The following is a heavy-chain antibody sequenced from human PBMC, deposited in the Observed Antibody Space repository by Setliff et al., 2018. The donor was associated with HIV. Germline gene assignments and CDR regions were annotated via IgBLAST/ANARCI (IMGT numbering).Heavy chain of an antibody. Sequence: PGGSLRLSCAASGFTFDNVDMNWVRQAPGKGPERVSSISKNSFSIYYTDSVKGRFTVSRDNSRDTLYLQMNSLRAEDTAVYYCATGRLRATSPFDNWGQGTLVTVSS. J-gene: IGHJ4*02. D-gene: IGHD1-26*01. V-gene: IGHV3-23*01. CDR2: ISKNSFSI. CDR1: GFTFDNVD. CDR3: ATGRLRATSPFDN.